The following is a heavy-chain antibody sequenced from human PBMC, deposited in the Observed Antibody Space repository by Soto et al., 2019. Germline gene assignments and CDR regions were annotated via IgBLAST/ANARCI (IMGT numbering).Heavy chain of an antibody. J-gene: IGHJ4*02. Sequence: GGSLRLSCAASGFTFSSYAMNWVRQAPGKGLEWVSAISGSAATTHFADSVKGRFTISRDNSKNTLYLQMNSLRAEDTAVYYCARDRADYDSSGSYSPSDWGKGTLVTVAS. V-gene: IGHV3-23*01. CDR3: ARDRADYDSSGSYSPSD. CDR1: GFTFSSYA. D-gene: IGHD3-22*01. CDR2: ISGSAATT.